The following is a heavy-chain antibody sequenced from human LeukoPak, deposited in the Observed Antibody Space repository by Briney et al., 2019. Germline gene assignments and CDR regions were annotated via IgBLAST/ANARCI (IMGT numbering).Heavy chain of an antibody. J-gene: IGHJ4*02. V-gene: IGHV1-18*01. CDR3: ARDQAATNTQVRFCLD. D-gene: IGHD3-9*01. CDR2: ISAYNGNT. CDR1: GYTFTSYG. Sequence: ASVKVSCKASGYTFTSYGISWVRQPPGQGLEWMGWISAYNGNTNYAQKLQGRVTMTTDTSTSTAYMELRGLRSDDTAVYYCARDQAATNTQVRFCLDWGQGTLVTVSS.